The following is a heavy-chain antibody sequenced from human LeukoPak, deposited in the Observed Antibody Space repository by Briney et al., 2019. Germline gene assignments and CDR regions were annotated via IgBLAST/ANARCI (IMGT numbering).Heavy chain of an antibody. D-gene: IGHD6-19*01. CDR2: INNDGSGT. V-gene: IGHV3-74*01. CDR1: GFRFRNYW. J-gene: IGHJ5*02. Sequence: GALRLSCAAPGFRFRNYWMHWVRQAPGKGVGLGSRINNDGSGTNYADSVKGRFTISRDNAKNTLYLQMNSLRAEDTAMYYCARDSLLSSDWSLNWFDPWGQGTPVTVSS. CDR3: ARDSLLSSDWSLNWFDP.